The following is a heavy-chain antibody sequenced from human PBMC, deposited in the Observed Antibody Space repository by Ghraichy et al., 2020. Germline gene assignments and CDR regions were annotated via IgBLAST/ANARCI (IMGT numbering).Heavy chain of an antibody. CDR1: GFTVSRNY. CDR3: ARGQNSRIVVAANDAFDI. D-gene: IGHD3-22*01. V-gene: IGHV3-66*01. J-gene: IGHJ3*02. Sequence: GGSLRLSCAASGFTVSRNYMTWVRQAPGKGLEWVSVIYSGGATYYADSVQGRFIISRDNSKNTLSLQMSSLRAEDTAVYFCARGQNSRIVVAANDAFDIWGQGTMVTVSS. CDR2: IYSGGAT.